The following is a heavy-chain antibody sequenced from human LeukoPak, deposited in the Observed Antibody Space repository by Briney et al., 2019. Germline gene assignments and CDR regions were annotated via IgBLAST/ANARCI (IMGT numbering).Heavy chain of an antibody. Sequence: SGGSLRLSCAASGFTFDDYAMPWVRQAPGKGLEWVSGISWNSGSIGYADSVKGRFTISRDNAKNSLYLQMNSLRAEDTALYYCAKPRYGDYGFDYWGQGTLVTVSS. CDR2: ISWNSGSI. D-gene: IGHD4-17*01. V-gene: IGHV3-9*01. J-gene: IGHJ4*02. CDR3: AKPRYGDYGFDY. CDR1: GFTFDDYA.